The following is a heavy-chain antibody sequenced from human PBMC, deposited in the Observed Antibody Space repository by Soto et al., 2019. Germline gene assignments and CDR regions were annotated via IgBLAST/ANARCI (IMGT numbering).Heavy chain of an antibody. D-gene: IGHD2-2*02. V-gene: IGHV3-73*02. Sequence: EVQLVESGGGLVQPGGSLKLSFAASGFIFSGSDIHWVRQASGKGLEWVGRIRSRANNFATSSAASVKGRFTYSRDYSNNTAYLQMNTLKPEDTTVYYCARGQGAAIGDYYYHGMVFLGQVTTFTVSS. CDR3: ARGQGAAIGDYYYHGMVF. CDR2: IRSRANNFAT. J-gene: IGHJ6*01. CDR1: GFIFSGSD.